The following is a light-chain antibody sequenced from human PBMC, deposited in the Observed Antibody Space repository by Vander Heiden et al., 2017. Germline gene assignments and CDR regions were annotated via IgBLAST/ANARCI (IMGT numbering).Light chain of an antibody. V-gene: IGLV10-54*01. CDR1: SYSVAYQG. Sequence: QAGLTQPPSVSKGLRQTATLTCTGNSYSVAYQGAAWLQQHQGHPPKLLSYRNHDRPSGISERFSASRSGNTASLTITGLQPEDEADYYCSAWDSSLNNWVFGGGTKLTVL. CDR3: SAWDSSLNNWV. J-gene: IGLJ3*02. CDR2: RNH.